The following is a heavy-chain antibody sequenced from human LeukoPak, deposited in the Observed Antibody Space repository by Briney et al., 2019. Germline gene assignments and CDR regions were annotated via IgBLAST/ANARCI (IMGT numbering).Heavy chain of an antibody. CDR2: VYYSGST. J-gene: IGHJ4*02. D-gene: IGHD3-22*01. V-gene: IGHV4-59*01. CDR1: GGSISSYY. CDR3: ARGQDYYDSSGNFDY. Sequence: PSETLSLTCTVSGGSISSYYWSWIRQPPGKGLEWIGYVYYSGSTNYNPSLKSRVTISVDTSKNQFSLKLSSVTAADTAVYYCARGQDYYDSSGNFDYWGQGTLVTVSS.